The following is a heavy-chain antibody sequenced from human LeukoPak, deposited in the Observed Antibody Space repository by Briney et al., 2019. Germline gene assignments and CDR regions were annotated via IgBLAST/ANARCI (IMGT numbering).Heavy chain of an antibody. CDR2: IYYSGST. CDR3: ARDRWYYDSSGYYDHDAFDI. V-gene: IGHV4-59*01. Sequence: SETLSLTCTASGGSISSYYWSWIRQPPGKGLEWIGYIYYSGSTNYNPSLKSRVTISVDTSKNQFSLKLSSVTAADTAVYYCARDRWYYDSSGYYDHDAFDIWAKGQWSPSLQ. D-gene: IGHD3-22*01. J-gene: IGHJ3*02. CDR1: GGSISSYY.